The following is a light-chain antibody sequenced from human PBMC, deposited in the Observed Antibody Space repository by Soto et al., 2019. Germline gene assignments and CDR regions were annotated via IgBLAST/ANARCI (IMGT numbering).Light chain of an antibody. CDR1: QDIGNN. Sequence: DIQMTQSPSPLSASVGDRVTITCRASQDIGNNLAWFQQIPGKAPRSLIYDAYTLQRGVPSKFSGAGSGTDFSLTISSLQPEDLATYYCQQYKTFPFTFGGGTKVEIK. CDR3: QQYKTFPFT. V-gene: IGKV1-16*02. CDR2: DAY. J-gene: IGKJ4*01.